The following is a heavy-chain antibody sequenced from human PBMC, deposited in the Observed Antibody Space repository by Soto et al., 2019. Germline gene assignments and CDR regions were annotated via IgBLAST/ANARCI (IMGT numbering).Heavy chain of an antibody. CDR2: ISASGDNT. V-gene: IGHV3-23*01. J-gene: IGHJ5*01. CDR3: AKEGYTRGWYAF. D-gene: IGHD5-12*01. Sequence: EVQLSESGGGLAQPGGSLRLSCATSGFTFTNYVLAWVRLAPGRGLEWVSAISASGDNTYYADSVKGRFTISRDNSKNTVYLQMNSLRPEDRAVYYCAKEGYTRGWYAFWGQGTLVTVSS. CDR1: GFTFTNYV.